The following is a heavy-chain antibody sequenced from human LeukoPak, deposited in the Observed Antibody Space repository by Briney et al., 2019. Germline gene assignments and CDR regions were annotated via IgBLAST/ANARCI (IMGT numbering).Heavy chain of an antibody. V-gene: IGHV1-2*02. Sequence: ASVKVSCKASGYTFTGYYMHWVRQAPGQGLEWMGWINPNSGGTNYAQKFQGRVTMTRDTSISTAYMELSRLRSDDTAVYYCARVATVVTPYFDYWGQGTLVTVSS. J-gene: IGHJ4*02. D-gene: IGHD4-23*01. CDR2: INPNSGGT. CDR3: ARVATVVTPYFDY. CDR1: GYTFTGYY.